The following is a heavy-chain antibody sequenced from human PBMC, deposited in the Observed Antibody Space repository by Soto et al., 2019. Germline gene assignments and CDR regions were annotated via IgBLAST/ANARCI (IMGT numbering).Heavy chain of an antibody. CDR2: ISWNSDRL. V-gene: IGHV3-9*01. J-gene: IGHJ5*02. Sequence: EVQVVESGGGLVQPGRSLRLSCAASGFTFRDYAMHWVRQVPGKDLEGVSHISWNSDRLDYTDSAKGRFTISRDNAKSYLTLEMSSLRPEEKALYYCVRDAGMSSPHWFDNWGQGTLVTVST. D-gene: IGHD6-6*01. CDR3: VRDAGMSSPHWFDN. CDR1: GFTFRDYA.